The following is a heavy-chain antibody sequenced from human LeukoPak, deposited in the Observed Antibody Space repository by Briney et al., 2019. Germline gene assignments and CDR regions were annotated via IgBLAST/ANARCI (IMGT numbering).Heavy chain of an antibody. D-gene: IGHD2-2*01. CDR1: RFTFRSYD. Sequence: GGSLRLSCAASRFTFRSYDMNWVRQAPGKGLEWVSSISNSGTYTYYADSVKGRFTISRDNAKNFLYLQIHSLRPDDTAVYYCAREDASGFDIWGQGTMVTVSS. J-gene: IGHJ3*02. V-gene: IGHV3-21*06. CDR3: AREDASGFDI. CDR2: ISNSGTYT.